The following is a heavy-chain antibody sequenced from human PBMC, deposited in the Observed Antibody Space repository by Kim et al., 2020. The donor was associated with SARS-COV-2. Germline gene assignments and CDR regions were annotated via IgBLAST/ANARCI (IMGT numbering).Heavy chain of an antibody. CDR3: ARGGYSSGYYFYYDS. CDR1: GYTFTYYA. CDR2: INVGNGNT. D-gene: IGHD3-22*01. Sequence: ASVKVSCKASGYTFTYYAIHWVRQAPGQSLECMGWINVGNGNTKYLQNFQGRVTITRDTSASTAYMELSSLRSEDTAVYYCARGGYSSGYYFYYDSWGQG. V-gene: IGHV1-3*01. J-gene: IGHJ4*02.